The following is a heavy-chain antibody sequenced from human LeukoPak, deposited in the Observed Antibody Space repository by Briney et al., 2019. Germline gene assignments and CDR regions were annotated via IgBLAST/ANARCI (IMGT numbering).Heavy chain of an antibody. V-gene: IGHV4-4*07. J-gene: IGHJ6*03. CDR1: GGSISSYY. CDR2: IYTSGST. D-gene: IGHD2-15*01. Sequence: SETLSLTCTVSGGSISSYYWSWIRQPAGKGLEWIGRIYTSGSTNYNPSLKSRVTMSVDTSKNQFSLKLSSVTAADTAVYYCAKEDSNYYYYYYMDVWGRGTTVTVSS. CDR3: AKEDSNYYYYYYMDV.